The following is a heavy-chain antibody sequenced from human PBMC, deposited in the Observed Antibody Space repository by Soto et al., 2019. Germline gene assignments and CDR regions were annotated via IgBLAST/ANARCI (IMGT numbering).Heavy chain of an antibody. J-gene: IGHJ3*02. Sequence: QVQLQESGPGLVKPSQTLSLTCTVSGGSISSGGYYWSWIRQHPGKGLEWIGYIYYSGSTYYNPSLKSRVTNSVDTSKNQFSLKLSSVTAADTAVYYCARDYYGSGSYYNLNPNAFDIWGQGTMVTVSS. D-gene: IGHD3-10*01. V-gene: IGHV4-31*03. CDR3: ARDYYGSGSYYNLNPNAFDI. CDR1: GGSISSGGYY. CDR2: IYYSGST.